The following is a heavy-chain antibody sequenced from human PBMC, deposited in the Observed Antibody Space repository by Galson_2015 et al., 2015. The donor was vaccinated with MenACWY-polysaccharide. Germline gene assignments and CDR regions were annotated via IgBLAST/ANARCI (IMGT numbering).Heavy chain of an antibody. D-gene: IGHD3-22*01. CDR3: GRPYYRLNTVFDY. CDR1: GFTFSIYW. V-gene: IGHV3-7*01. J-gene: IGHJ4*02. CDR2: INEDGSEK. Sequence: SLRLSCAASGFTFSIYWMTWVRQAPGKGLEWVANINEDGSEKQYVDSVKGRFTISRDNDKNSVFLQMNSLRAEDTAVYYCGRPYYRLNTVFDYWGQGTLVTVSS.